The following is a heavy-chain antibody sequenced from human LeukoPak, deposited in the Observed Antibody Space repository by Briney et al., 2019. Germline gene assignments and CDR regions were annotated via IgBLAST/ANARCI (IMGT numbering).Heavy chain of an antibody. Sequence: GASVKVSCRASGYTFTGYYMHWVRQAPGQGLEWMGWINPNSGGTNYAQKFQGRVTMTRDTPISTAYMELSRLRSDDTAVYYCARDQDTAADYWGQGTLVTVSS. D-gene: IGHD5-18*01. CDR2: INPNSGGT. J-gene: IGHJ4*02. CDR1: GYTFTGYY. CDR3: ARDQDTAADY. V-gene: IGHV1-2*02.